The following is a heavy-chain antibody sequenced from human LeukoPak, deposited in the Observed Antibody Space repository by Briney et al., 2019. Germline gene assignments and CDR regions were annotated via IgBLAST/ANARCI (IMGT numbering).Heavy chain of an antibody. V-gene: IGHV3-7*01. CDR1: GFTFSGYL. J-gene: IGHJ4*02. CDR3: ARDSSAAPHSY. D-gene: IGHD2-15*01. CDR2: IKEEGGEK. Sequence: PGGSLRLSCAASGFTFSGYLMSWVRQAQGKGLEWVANIKEEGGEKYYVDSVKGRFIISRDNAKNSLYLQMNSLRAEDTAVYYCARDSSAAPHSYWGQGTLVTVFS.